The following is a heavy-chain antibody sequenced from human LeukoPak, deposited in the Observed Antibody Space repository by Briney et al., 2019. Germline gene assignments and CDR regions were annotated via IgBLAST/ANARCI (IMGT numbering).Heavy chain of an antibody. Sequence: KVQGRVTMTTDTSTSTAYMELRSLRSDDTAVYYCARGASVVTPGGWFDPWGQGTLVTVSS. CDR3: ARGASVVTPGGWFDP. D-gene: IGHD4-23*01. V-gene: IGHV1-18*01. J-gene: IGHJ5*02.